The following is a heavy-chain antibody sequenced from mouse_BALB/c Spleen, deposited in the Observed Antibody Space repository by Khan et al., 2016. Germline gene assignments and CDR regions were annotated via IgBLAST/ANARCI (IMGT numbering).Heavy chain of an antibody. Sequence: EVQLQESGPDLVKPSQSLSLTCTVTGYSITSGYSWHWIRQFPGNKLEWMGYIPYSGGTKYIPSLKRRIPITRATSKNQFFLQLNSVTPGDTTTYYCTRAHGYCAMDYWGQGTSVTVSS. CDR1: GYSITSGYS. CDR3: TRAHGYCAMDY. V-gene: IGHV3-1*02. J-gene: IGHJ4*01. CDR2: IPYSGGT.